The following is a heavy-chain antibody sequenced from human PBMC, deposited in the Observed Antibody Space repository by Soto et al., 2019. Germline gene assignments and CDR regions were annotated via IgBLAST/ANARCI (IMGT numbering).Heavy chain of an antibody. CDR2: IIPIFGTA. CDR3: ARDSNSYGYEEYYFDY. J-gene: IGHJ4*02. D-gene: IGHD5-18*01. V-gene: IGHV1-69*13. CDR1: GGTFSSYA. Sequence: SVKVSCKASGGTFSSYAISWVRQAPGQGLEWMGGIIPIFGTANYAQKYQGRVTITADESTSTAYMELSSLRSEDTAVFYCARDSNSYGYEEYYFDYWGQGTLVTVSS.